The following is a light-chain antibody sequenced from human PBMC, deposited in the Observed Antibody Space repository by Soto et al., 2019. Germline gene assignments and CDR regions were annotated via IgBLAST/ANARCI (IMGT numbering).Light chain of an antibody. CDR1: SSDIGTYKY. Sequence: QSALTQPPSASGSPGQSVTISCTGSSSDIGTYKYVSWYQQHPGKAPKLMIYEVTTRPSGVPDRFSGSKSGNTASLTVSGLQAEDEADYYSSSYPGGINVIFGGGTKLTVL. J-gene: IGLJ2*01. CDR3: SSYPGGINVI. CDR2: EVT. V-gene: IGLV2-8*01.